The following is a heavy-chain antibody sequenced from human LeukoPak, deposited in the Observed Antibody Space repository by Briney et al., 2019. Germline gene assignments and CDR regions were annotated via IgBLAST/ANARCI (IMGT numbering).Heavy chain of an antibody. J-gene: IGHJ4*02. CDR3: ARAFYDFWSGYYTPYFDY. V-gene: IGHV1-2*02. CDR2: INPNSGGT. Sequence: ASVKVSCKASGYTFTGYYMHWVRQAPEQGLEWMGWINPNSGGTDYAQKFQGRVTMTRDTSITTAYMEVSRLTFDDTAVYYCARAFYDFWSGYYTPYFDYWGQGNLVTVSS. D-gene: IGHD3-3*01. CDR1: GYTFTGYY.